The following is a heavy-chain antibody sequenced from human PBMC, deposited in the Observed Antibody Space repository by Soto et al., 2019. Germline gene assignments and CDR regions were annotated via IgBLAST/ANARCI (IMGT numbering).Heavy chain of an antibody. CDR3: AKDRDGAAAGPTNFDGMDV. J-gene: IGHJ6*02. CDR1: GFTFSSYA. CDR2: ISGSGDST. Sequence: EVQLLESGGGLVQPGGSLRLSCAASGFTFSSYAMSWVRQAPGKGLEWVSVISGSGDSTYYADSVRGRFTISRDNSKNTLYLQMNSLRAEDTAVYYCAKDRDGAAAGPTNFDGMDVWGQGTTVTVSS. D-gene: IGHD6-13*01. V-gene: IGHV3-23*01.